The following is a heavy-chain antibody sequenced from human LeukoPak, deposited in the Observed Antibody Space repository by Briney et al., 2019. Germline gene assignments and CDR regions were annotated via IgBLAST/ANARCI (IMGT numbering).Heavy chain of an antibody. D-gene: IGHD3-22*01. V-gene: IGHV4-34*01. CDR3: ASDLRYYYDSSGYYGFFDY. CDR1: GGSFSGYY. J-gene: IGHJ4*02. Sequence: SETLSLTCAVYGGSFSGYYWSWIRQPPGKGLEWIGSIYYSGSTYYNPSLKSRVTISVDTSKNQFSLKLSSVTAADTAVYYCASDLRYYYDSSGYYGFFDYWGQGTLVTVSS. CDR2: IYYSGST.